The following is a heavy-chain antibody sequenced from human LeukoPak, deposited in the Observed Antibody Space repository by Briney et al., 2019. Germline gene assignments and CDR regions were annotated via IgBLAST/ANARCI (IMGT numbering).Heavy chain of an antibody. V-gene: IGHV3-23*01. D-gene: IGHD1-26*01. Sequence: PGGSLRLSCAASGFTFSNYAMSWVRQAPGKGLEWISEISVGGGTYYADSVKGRFTISRDNSKNTLYLQMNSLRAEDTAVYYCAGGGGKYGSTYYDYWGQGTLVTVSS. CDR3: AGGGGKYGSTYYDY. CDR2: ISVGGGT. CDR1: GFTFSNYA. J-gene: IGHJ4*02.